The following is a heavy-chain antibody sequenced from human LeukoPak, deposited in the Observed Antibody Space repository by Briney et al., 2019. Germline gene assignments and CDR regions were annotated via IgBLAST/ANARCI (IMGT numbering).Heavy chain of an antibody. CDR2: IYTSGST. CDR1: GGSISSGSYY. Sequence: SETLSLTCTVSGGSISSGSYYWSWIRQPAGKGLEWIGRIYTSGSTNYNPSLKSRVTISVDTSKNQFSLKLSSVTAADTAVYYCAREGSGYYDAFDIWGQGTMVTVSS. CDR3: AREGSGYYDAFDI. V-gene: IGHV4-61*02. D-gene: IGHD3-3*01. J-gene: IGHJ3*02.